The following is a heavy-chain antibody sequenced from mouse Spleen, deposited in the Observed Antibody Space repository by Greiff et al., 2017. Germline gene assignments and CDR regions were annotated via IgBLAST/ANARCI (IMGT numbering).Heavy chain of an antibody. J-gene: IGHJ2*01. D-gene: IGHD2-10*02. V-gene: IGHV7-1*01. CDR1: GFTFSDFY. Sequence: EVNVVESGGGLVQSGRSLRLSCATSGFTFSDFYMEWVRQAPGKGLEWIAASRNKANDYTTEYSASVKGWFIVSRDTSQSILYLQMNALRAEDTAIYYCARDAPYGNYFDYWGQGTTLTVSS. CDR3: ARDAPYGNYFDY. CDR2: SRNKANDYTT.